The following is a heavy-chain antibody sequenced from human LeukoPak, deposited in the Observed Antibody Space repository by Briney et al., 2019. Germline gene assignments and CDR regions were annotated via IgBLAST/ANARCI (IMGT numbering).Heavy chain of an antibody. D-gene: IGHD2-2*02. CDR3: ARDSDTWDFDY. CDR2: ISAYNGNT. J-gene: IGHJ4*02. CDR1: GYTFTSYG. Sequence: ASVKVSCKASGYTFTSYGISWVRQAPGQGLEWMGWISAYNGNTNYAHKLQGRVTMTTDTSTSTAYMELMSLRSDDTAVYYCARDSDTWDFDYWGQGTLVTVSS. V-gene: IGHV1-18*01.